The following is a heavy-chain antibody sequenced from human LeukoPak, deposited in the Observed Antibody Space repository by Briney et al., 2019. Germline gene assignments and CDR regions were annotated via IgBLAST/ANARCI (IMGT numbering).Heavy chain of an antibody. CDR1: GFTFSSFG. Sequence: PGGSLRLSCAASGFTFSSFGLSWVRQAPGKGLEWVSAISGSGGSTYYADSVKGRFTISRDNSKSTLYLQMNSLRAEDTALYHCSGGAGVYYYGMDVWGQGTSVTVSS. CDR3: SGGAGVYYYGMDV. V-gene: IGHV3-23*01. J-gene: IGHJ6*02. CDR2: ISGSGGST.